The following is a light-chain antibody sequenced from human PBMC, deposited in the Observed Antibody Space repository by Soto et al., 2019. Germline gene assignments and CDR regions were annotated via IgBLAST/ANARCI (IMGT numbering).Light chain of an antibody. CDR1: SSDVGGYNY. Sequence: QSVLTQPASVSGSPGQSITISCTGTSSDVGGYNYVSWYQQHPGKAPKLMIYDGSNRPSGVSNRFSGSKSGNMASLTISGLQAEDEADYYCSSYTSSSTLVFGGGTKLTVL. V-gene: IGLV2-14*01. CDR2: DGS. J-gene: IGLJ3*02. CDR3: SSYTSSSTLV.